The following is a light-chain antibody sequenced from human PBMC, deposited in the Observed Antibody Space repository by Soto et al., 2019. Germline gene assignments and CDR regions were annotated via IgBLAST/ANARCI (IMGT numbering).Light chain of an antibody. CDR1: QSVSSY. V-gene: IGKV3-11*01. Sequence: EIVLTQSPATLSLSPGERATRSCRTSQSVSSYFAWYQQKPGRAPRLLIYDASNRATGIPARFIGSGSGTDFTLTISSLEPEDFAVYYCQQRCNWPITFGQGTRLEIK. CDR3: QQRCNWPIT. CDR2: DAS. J-gene: IGKJ5*01.